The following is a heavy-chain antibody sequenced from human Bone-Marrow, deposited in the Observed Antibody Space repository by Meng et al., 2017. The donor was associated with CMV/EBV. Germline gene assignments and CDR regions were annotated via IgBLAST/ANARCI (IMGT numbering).Heavy chain of an antibody. V-gene: IGHV3-74*03. J-gene: IGHJ4*02. CDR3: ASRYGVASMGN. CDR1: ELNFNKLW. CDR2: INSDGTGT. D-gene: IGHD3-3*01. Sequence: GGSLRLSCVVSELNFNKLWMHWVRQVPGKGLVWVARINSDGTGTKYADSVKGRVTISRDNAKNTVFLQMNSPRVEDTAVYYCASRYGVASMGNWGQGTLVTVSS.